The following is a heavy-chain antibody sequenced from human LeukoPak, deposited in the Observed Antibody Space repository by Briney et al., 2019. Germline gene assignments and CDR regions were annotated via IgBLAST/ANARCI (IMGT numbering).Heavy chain of an antibody. CDR1: GFTFTSYS. J-gene: IGHJ4*02. Sequence: GGSLRLSCAASGFTFTSYSMNWVRQAPGKGLEWVANIKQDGSKKSYVDSVKGRFTISRDNAKNSLYLQMNSLRAEDTAVYYCAKDWGSSPKTYYFDYWGQGTLVTVSS. V-gene: IGHV3-7*03. D-gene: IGHD3-16*01. CDR3: AKDWGSSPKTYYFDY. CDR2: IKQDGSKK.